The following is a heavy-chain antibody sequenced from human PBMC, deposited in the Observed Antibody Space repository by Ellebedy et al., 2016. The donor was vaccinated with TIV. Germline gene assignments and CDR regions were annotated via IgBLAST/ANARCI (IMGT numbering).Heavy chain of an antibody. CDR3: ARISCDSNICYRGGNRYYYGMDA. J-gene: IGHJ6*02. CDR2: IKEDGRET. V-gene: IGHV3-7*01. Sequence: PGGSLRLSCAASGFSFSRDWMNRVRRAPGKGLEWVATIKEDGRETWYVDSVKGRFTISRDNAKNSLYLQMSSMRAEDAAVYYCARISCDSNICYRGGNRYYYGMDAWGQGTTVTVSS. CDR1: GFSFSRDW. D-gene: IGHD2-2*01.